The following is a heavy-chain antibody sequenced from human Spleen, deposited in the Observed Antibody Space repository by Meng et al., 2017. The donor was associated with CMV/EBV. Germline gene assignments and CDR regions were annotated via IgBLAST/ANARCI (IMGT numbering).Heavy chain of an antibody. Sequence: ASVKVFCRASGYTFSSYDINWVRQATGQGLEWMGWMNPNSGNTGYAQKFQGRVTMTRNTSISTAYMELSSLRSEDTAVYYCARGRFLEWLFGWDGMDVWGQGTTVTVSS. J-gene: IGHJ6*02. CDR2: MNPNSGNT. CDR3: ARGRFLEWLFGWDGMDV. CDR1: GYTFSSYD. D-gene: IGHD3-3*01. V-gene: IGHV1-8*01.